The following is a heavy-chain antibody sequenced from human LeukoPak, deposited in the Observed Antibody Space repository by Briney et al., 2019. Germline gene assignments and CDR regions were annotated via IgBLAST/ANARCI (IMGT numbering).Heavy chain of an antibody. V-gene: IGHV4-59*12. J-gene: IGHJ4*02. CDR1: GGSISSYY. CDR3: AREYSSGYFDY. CDR2: IYYSGST. D-gene: IGHD3-22*01. Sequence: NSSETLSLTCTVSGGSISSYYWSWIRQPPGKGLEWIGYIYYSGSTNYNPSLKSRVTISVDTSKNQFSLKLSSVTAADTAVYYCAREYSSGYFDYWGQGTLVTVSS.